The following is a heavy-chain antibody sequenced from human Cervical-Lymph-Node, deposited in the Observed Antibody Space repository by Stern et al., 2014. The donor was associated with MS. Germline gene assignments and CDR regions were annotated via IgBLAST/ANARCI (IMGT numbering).Heavy chain of an antibody. Sequence: EVQLVQSGGGLVQPGKSLRLSWAASGFTFDDYAMHWVRQVPGKGMAWVSGIRWNSDSLGYADSVKGRFNISRDNAKNSLYLQMNSLRAEDTALYYCARYSLGGVDFWGQGTLVTVSS. CDR1: GFTFDDYA. CDR3: ARYSLGGVDF. D-gene: IGHD2-21*01. CDR2: IRWNSDSL. V-gene: IGHV3-9*01. J-gene: IGHJ4*02.